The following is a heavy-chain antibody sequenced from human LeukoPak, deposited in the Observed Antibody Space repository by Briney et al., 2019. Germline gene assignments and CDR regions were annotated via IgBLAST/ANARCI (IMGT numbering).Heavy chain of an antibody. J-gene: IGHJ3*02. CDR2: IDPIFGAV. CDR3: ARDRSSGWPDAFDI. Sequence: SVKVSCKASGGTFSTYSVSWVRLAPGQGLEWMGGIDPIFGAVSYAQKFLGRVTITADESTSTAYLELRSLRSEDTAVYYCARDRSSGWPDAFDIWGQGTMVTVPS. D-gene: IGHD6-19*01. CDR1: GGTFSTYS. V-gene: IGHV1-69*01.